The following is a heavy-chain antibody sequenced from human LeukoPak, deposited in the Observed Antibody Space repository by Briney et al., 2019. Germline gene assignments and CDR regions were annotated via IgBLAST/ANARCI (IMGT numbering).Heavy chain of an antibody. CDR3: ARETLDFWSGHLAFDI. D-gene: IGHD3-3*01. CDR1: GGSISSYY. J-gene: IGHJ3*02. Sequence: SETLSLTYTVSGGSISSYYWSWIRQPAGKGLEWIGRIYTSGSTNYNPSLKSRVTMSVDTSKNQFSLKLSSVTAADTAVYYCARETLDFWSGHLAFDIWGQGTKVTVSS. V-gene: IGHV4-4*07. CDR2: IYTSGST.